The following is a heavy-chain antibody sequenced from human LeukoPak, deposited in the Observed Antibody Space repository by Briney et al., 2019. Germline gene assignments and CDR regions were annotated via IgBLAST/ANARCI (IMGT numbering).Heavy chain of an antibody. CDR1: GYTFTSYD. CDR3: ARGVAYYDYVWGADPDAFDI. V-gene: IGHV1-8*01. J-gene: IGHJ3*02. D-gene: IGHD3-16*01. Sequence: GASVKVSCKASGYTFTSYDINWVRQATGQGLEWMGWMNPNSGNTGYAQKSQGRVTMTRNTSISTAYMELSSLRSEDTAVYYCARGVAYYDYVWGADPDAFDIWGQGTMVTVSS. CDR2: MNPNSGNT.